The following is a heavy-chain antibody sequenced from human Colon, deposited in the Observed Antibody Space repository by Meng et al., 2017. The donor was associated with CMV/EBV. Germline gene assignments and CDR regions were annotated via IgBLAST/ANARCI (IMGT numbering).Heavy chain of an antibody. Sequence: GESLKISCAASGFTFSSYAMSWVRQAPGKGLEWVSAISGSGGSTYYADSVKGRFTISRDNSKNTLYLQMNSLRAEDTAVYYCANLSSPPAFDIWGKGQWSPSPQ. CDR3: ANLSSPPAFDI. J-gene: IGHJ3*02. V-gene: IGHV3-23*01. CDR2: ISGSGGST. CDR1: GFTFSSYA.